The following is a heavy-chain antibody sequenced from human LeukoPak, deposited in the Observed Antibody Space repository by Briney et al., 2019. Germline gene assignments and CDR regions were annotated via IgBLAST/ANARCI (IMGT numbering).Heavy chain of an antibody. Sequence: GESLKISCKGSGYTFTNYWIAWVRQMPGKGLEWMGIIYPGDSDTRYSPSFQGQVTFSADKSISTAYLQWSSLKASDTAMYYCARFEAIMAADLDSWGQGTLVTVSS. D-gene: IGHD6-13*01. CDR3: ARFEAIMAADLDS. V-gene: IGHV5-51*01. J-gene: IGHJ4*02. CDR2: IYPGDSDT. CDR1: GYTFTNYW.